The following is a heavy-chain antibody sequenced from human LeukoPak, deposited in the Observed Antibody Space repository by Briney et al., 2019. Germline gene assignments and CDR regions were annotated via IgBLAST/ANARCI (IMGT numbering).Heavy chain of an antibody. J-gene: IGHJ4*02. CDR2: ISGSGGST. V-gene: IGHV3-23*01. Sequence: PGGSLRLSCAASGFTFSSYATSWVRQAPGKGLEWVSAISGSGGSTYYADSVKGRSTISRDNSKNTLYLQMNSLRAEDTAVYYCAKTDYYDSSGYLNFDYWGQGTLVTVSS. D-gene: IGHD3-22*01. CDR3: AKTDYYDSSGYLNFDY. CDR1: GFTFSSYA.